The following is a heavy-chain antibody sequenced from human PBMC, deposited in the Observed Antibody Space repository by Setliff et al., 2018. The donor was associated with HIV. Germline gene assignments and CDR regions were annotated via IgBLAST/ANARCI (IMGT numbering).Heavy chain of an antibody. V-gene: IGHV4-34*01. CDR2: INHSGST. CDR3: ARVGYNDDSGYPYNWFDP. J-gene: IGHJ5*02. D-gene: IGHD3-22*01. Sequence: PSETLSLTCAVDGGSFSGYYWSWIRQPPGKGLEWIGEINHSGSTNYNPSLKSRVTISVDTSKNQFSLKLSSVTAADTAVYYCARVGYNDDSGYPYNWFDPWGQGTLVTVSS. CDR1: GGSFSGYY.